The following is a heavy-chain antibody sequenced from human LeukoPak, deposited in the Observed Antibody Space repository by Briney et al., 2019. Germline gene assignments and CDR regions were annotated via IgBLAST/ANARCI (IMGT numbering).Heavy chain of an antibody. J-gene: IGHJ6*04. V-gene: IGHV3-48*01. Sequence: QTGGSLRLSCAASGFTFSSYSMNWVRQAPGKGLEWVSYISSDSRTIYYADSVKGRFTISRDNAKNSLYLQMNSLRAEDTAVYYCAELGITMIGGVWGKGTTVTISS. CDR1: GFTFSSYS. D-gene: IGHD3-10*02. CDR3: AELGITMIGGV. CDR2: ISSDSRTI.